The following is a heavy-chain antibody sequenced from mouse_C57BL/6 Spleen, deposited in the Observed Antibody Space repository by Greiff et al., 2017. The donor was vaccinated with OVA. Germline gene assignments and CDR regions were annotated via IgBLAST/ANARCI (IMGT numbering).Heavy chain of an antibody. CDR1: GYTFTDYE. V-gene: IGHV1-15*01. CDR3: TRKLYYFDY. CDR2: IDPETGGT. D-gene: IGHD4-1*01. J-gene: IGHJ2*01. Sequence: QVQLQQSGAELVRPGASVTLSCKASGYTFTDYEMHWVKQTPVHGLEWIGAIDPETGGTAYNQKFKGKAILTADKSSSTAYMELRSLTSEDSAVYYGTRKLYYFDYWGQGTTLTVSS.